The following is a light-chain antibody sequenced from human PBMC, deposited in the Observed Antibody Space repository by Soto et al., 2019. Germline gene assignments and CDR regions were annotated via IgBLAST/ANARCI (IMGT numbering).Light chain of an antibody. CDR1: QNINMW. Sequence: IQMTQSPSTLSASLGDRVTITCRASQNINMWLAWYQQKPGKAPKILIYDASKLESGVPSRFSGSASGTEFTLTISSLQPEDFATYYCQQVSGYPLNFAGRAKVDI. J-gene: IGKJ4*01. CDR2: DAS. V-gene: IGKV1-5*01. CDR3: QQVSGYPLN.